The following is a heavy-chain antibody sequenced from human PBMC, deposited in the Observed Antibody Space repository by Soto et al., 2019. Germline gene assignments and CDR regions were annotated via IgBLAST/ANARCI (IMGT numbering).Heavy chain of an antibody. V-gene: IGHV1-18*01. Sequence: QVQLVQSGAEVKKPGASVKVSCKASGYIFTSYGISWVRQAPGQGLEWMGWISAYTGNTDYAQKLQSRVTMTTDTSTNTAYRELGSLRSDDTAIYYCARTSWEYYDSSGYNYFCCCGQGSLVIVSS. CDR3: ARTSWEYYDSSGYNYFCC. D-gene: IGHD3-22*01. CDR1: GYIFTSYG. CDR2: ISAYTGNT. J-gene: IGHJ4*02.